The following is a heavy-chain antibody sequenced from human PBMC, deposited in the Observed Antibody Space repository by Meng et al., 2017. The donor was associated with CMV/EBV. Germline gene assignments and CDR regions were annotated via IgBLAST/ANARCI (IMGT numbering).Heavy chain of an antibody. V-gene: IGHV1-3*02. CDR1: GYTFTSYA. J-gene: IGHJ4*02. Sequence: QVQLVPSGAGVKKPGASVKVSCKASGYTFTSYAMHWVRQAPGQRLEWMGWSNAGNGNTKYSQEFQGRVTITRDTSASTAYMELRSLRSDDTAIYYCARDTMMIMSFDHWGPGTLVTVSS. D-gene: IGHD3-22*01. CDR2: SNAGNGNT. CDR3: ARDTMMIMSFDH.